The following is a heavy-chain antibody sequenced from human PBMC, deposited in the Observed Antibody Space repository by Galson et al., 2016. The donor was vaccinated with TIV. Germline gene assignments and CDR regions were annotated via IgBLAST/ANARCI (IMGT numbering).Heavy chain of an antibody. V-gene: IGHV4-4*02. CDR1: GGSISSNKW. J-gene: IGHJ6*02. D-gene: IGHD3-9*01. CDR2: IYHSGTT. Sequence: ETLSLTCDVSGGSISSNKWWNWVRQPPGKGLEWIGEIYHSGTTKYNPSLKSRVIISVDKSKKQFSLKMTSVIAADTATYYCASSYYDTLPVPVDYDYGMDVWGQGTTVIVS. CDR3: ASSYYDTLPVPVDYDYGMDV.